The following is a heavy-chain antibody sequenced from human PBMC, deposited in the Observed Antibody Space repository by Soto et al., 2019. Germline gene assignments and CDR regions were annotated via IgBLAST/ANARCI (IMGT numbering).Heavy chain of an antibody. D-gene: IGHD2-21*01. Sequence: QVQLQESGPGLVTPSGTLSLTCAVSGDSIINDNWWGWARQSPGKGLEWIGEIYHSGGTNYNPSLKSRVTVSVDESKNQFSLNLKSVTAADTAVYYCVRLGYFTGDSWGQGALVTVSS. J-gene: IGHJ4*02. V-gene: IGHV4-4*02. CDR2: IYHSGGT. CDR3: VRLGYFTGDS. CDR1: GDSIINDNW.